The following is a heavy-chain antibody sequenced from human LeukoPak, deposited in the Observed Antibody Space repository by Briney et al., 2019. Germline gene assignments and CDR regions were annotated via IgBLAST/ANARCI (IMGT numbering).Heavy chain of an antibody. V-gene: IGHV1-2*02. Sequence: ASVKVSCKASGYTFTNYDINWVRQAPGQGLEWMGWINPNSGGTNYAQKFQGRVTMTRDTPISTAYMELSRLRSDDTAVYYCARDSRYCSSTSCYTGDYYFDYWGQGTLVTVSS. CDR2: INPNSGGT. J-gene: IGHJ4*02. CDR3: ARDSRYCSSTSCYTGDYYFDY. D-gene: IGHD2-2*02. CDR1: GYTFTNYD.